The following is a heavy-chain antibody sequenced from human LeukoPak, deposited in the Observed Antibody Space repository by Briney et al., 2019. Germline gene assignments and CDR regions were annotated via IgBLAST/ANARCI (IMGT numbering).Heavy chain of an antibody. J-gene: IGHJ4*02. CDR1: GFTFSTYT. Sequence: PGGSLRLSCAASGFTFSTYTMSWVRQAPGKGLEWVSAMSGSDDYIYYADSVKGRFTISRDNSKNSLYLHLNSLRAEDTAVYHCAKEGLKGRPGYYFDYWGQGTLVTVSS. CDR3: AKEGLKGRPGYYFDY. V-gene: IGHV3-23*01. D-gene: IGHD1-14*01. CDR2: MSGSDDYI.